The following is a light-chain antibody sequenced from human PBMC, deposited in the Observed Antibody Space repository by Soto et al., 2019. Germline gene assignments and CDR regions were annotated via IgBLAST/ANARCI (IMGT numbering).Light chain of an antibody. CDR2: AAS. J-gene: IGKJ5*01. V-gene: IGKV1-27*01. Sequence: DIQMTQSPSSLSASLGDRVTITCRASQGISNYLAWYQQKPGKVPKLLIYAASTLQSGVPSRLSGSGSGTEFTLTISSLQPDDFATYYCQQYNNYSTFGQGTRLEIK. CDR3: QQYNNYST. CDR1: QGISNY.